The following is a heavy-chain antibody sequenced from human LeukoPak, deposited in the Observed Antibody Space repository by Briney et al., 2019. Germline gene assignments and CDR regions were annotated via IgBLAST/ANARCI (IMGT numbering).Heavy chain of an antibody. CDR2: IRYDGSNK. Sequence: PGGSLRLSCAASGFTFSNYGMHWVRQAPGKGLEWVAFIRYDGSNKYYADSVKGRFTISRDNAKNTLYLQMNSLRAEDTAVYYCARDRYYDSSGYNDLDAFDIWGQGTMVTVSS. CDR3: ARDRYYDSSGYNDLDAFDI. CDR1: GFTFSNYG. V-gene: IGHV3-30*02. D-gene: IGHD3-22*01. J-gene: IGHJ3*02.